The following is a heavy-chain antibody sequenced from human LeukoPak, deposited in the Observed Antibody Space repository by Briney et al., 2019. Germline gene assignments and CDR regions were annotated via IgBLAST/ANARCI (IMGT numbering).Heavy chain of an antibody. Sequence: SVKVSCNASGGTFSSYAISWVRQAPGQGLEWMGRIIPIFGTANYAQKFQGRVTITTDESTSTAYMELSSLRSEDTAVYYCARGEDDYGDYYFDYWGQGTLVTVSS. CDR3: ARGEDDYGDYYFDY. J-gene: IGHJ4*02. CDR2: IIPIFGTA. V-gene: IGHV1-69*05. CDR1: GGTFSSYA. D-gene: IGHD4-17*01.